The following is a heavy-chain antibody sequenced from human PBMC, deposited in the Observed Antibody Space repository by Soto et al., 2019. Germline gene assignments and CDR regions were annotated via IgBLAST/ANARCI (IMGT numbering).Heavy chain of an antibody. Sequence: EVQLLESGGGLVQPGGSLRLXXXAXXFXXXSXAMTXVRQAPGKGLEWVSAMSGNGGGTYYADSVKGRFTISRDYSKNTVYLQMNSLRAEDTAVYYCANVATLNTMVRGVYFDHWGQGTLVTVSA. CDR1: XFXXXSXA. D-gene: IGHD3-10*01. CDR2: MSGNGGGT. V-gene: IGHV3-23*01. CDR3: ANVATLNTMVRGVYFDH. J-gene: IGHJ4*02.